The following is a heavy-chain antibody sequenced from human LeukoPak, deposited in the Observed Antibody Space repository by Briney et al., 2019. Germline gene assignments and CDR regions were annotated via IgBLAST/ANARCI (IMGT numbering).Heavy chain of an antibody. Sequence: ASVKVSCKASGGTFSSYAISWVRQAPGQGLEWMGGIIPIFGTANYAQKFQGRVTITADESTSTAYMELSSLRSEDTAVYYCARDPSRYQPNIWWFDPWGQGTLVTVSS. D-gene: IGHD2-2*01. CDR1: GGTFSSYA. CDR2: IIPIFGTA. V-gene: IGHV1-69*13. CDR3: ARDPSRYQPNIWWFDP. J-gene: IGHJ5*02.